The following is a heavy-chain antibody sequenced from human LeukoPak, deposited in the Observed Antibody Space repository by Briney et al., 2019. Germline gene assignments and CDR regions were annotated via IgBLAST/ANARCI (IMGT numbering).Heavy chain of an antibody. CDR2: IYRSGST. CDR1: GFTVSTNY. J-gene: IGHJ3*02. Sequence: PGVSLRLSCAAYGFTVSTNYVSWVRQAPGKGLEWVSVIYRSGSTYYADSVKGRFTISRDNSKNTLYLQINRPGAEDTAVYYCARESGHDAFDIWGQGTMVTVSS. CDR3: ARESGHDAFDI. V-gene: IGHV3-53*01.